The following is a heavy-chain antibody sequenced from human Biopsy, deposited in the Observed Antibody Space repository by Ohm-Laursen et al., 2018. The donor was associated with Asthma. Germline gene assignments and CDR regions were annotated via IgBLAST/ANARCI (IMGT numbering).Heavy chain of an antibody. Sequence: DTLSLTCTVSGGSMSSSSYYWGWIRQPPGKGLEWMGSISYTGSAYHNPPLKSRVTISVDTSKNHFSLKLSSVTAADTAVYYCARHWDWGSFFDYWGQGTPVTVSS. CDR3: ARHWDWGSFFDY. D-gene: IGHD7-27*01. CDR1: GGSMSSSSYY. V-gene: IGHV4-39*01. J-gene: IGHJ4*02. CDR2: ISYTGSA.